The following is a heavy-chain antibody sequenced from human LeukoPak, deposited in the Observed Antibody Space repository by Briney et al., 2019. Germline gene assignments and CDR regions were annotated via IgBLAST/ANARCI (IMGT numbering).Heavy chain of an antibody. V-gene: IGHV3-48*01. J-gene: IGHJ4*02. Sequence: GGSLRLSCAASRFTFSSYSMNWVRQAPGKGLEWVSYISSSSNTIYYADSVKGRFTISRDNSKNTLYLQMNSLRAEDTAIYYCAKVGRADDYYFDYWGQGTLVTVSS. CDR1: RFTFSSYS. CDR2: ISSSSNTI. CDR3: AKVGRADDYYFDY. D-gene: IGHD3-3*01.